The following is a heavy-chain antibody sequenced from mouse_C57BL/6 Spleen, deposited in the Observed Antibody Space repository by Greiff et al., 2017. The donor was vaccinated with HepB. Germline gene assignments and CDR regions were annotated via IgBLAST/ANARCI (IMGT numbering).Heavy chain of an antibody. CDR2: IDPENGDT. CDR1: GFNIKDDY. D-gene: IGHD2-5*01. CDR3: TTPLYSNYLFAY. Sequence: VQLKESGAELVRPGASVKLSCTASGFNIKDDYMHWVKQRPEQGLEWIGWIDPENGDTEYASKFQGKATITADTSSNTAYLQLSSLTSEDTAVYYCTTPLYSNYLFAYWGQGTLVTVSA. V-gene: IGHV14-4*01. J-gene: IGHJ3*01.